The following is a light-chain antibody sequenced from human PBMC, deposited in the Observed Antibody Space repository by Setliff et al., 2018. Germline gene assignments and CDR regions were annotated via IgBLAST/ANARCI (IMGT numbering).Light chain of an antibody. J-gene: IGLJ2*01. V-gene: IGLV2-8*01. CDR2: EVT. CDR1: SSDVGGYKY. Sequence: QSVLTQPPSASGSPGQSVTISCTGTSSDVGGYKYVSWFQQHPGKAPKLMIYEVTKRPSGVPYRFSGSKSGNTASLTVSGLQAEDEADYYCISYAGSNNLIFGGGTKVTVL. CDR3: ISYAGSNNLI.